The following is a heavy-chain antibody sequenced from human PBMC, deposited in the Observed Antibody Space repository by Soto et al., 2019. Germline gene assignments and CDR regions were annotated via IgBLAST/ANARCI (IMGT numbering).Heavy chain of an antibody. V-gene: IGHV3-48*02. J-gene: IGHJ4*02. D-gene: IGHD3-9*01. CDR3: ASGYDYDILTGSTFDY. Sequence: GGSLRLSCAATGFTFSSYSMKWVRQAPGKGLEWVSYISSSSSTIYYADSVKGRFTISRDNAKNSLYLQMNSLRDEDTAVYYCASGYDYDILTGSTFDYWGQGTLVTVSS. CDR1: GFTFSSYS. CDR2: ISSSSSTI.